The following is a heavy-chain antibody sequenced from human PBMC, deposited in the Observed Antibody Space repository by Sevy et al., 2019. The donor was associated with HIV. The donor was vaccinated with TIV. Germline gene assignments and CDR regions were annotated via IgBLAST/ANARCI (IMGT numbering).Heavy chain of an antibody. Sequence: GGSLRLSCAASGFTFSNYWMTWVRQAPGKGLEWVANIKRDGSERYYVASVKGRFTISRDNAKNSLYLQMNSLRADDTAVHYCARDCSSTTCLWGLDVWGQGTTVTVSS. V-gene: IGHV3-7*03. D-gene: IGHD2-2*01. J-gene: IGHJ6*02. CDR2: IKRDGSER. CDR3: ARDCSSTTCLWGLDV. CDR1: GFTFSNYW.